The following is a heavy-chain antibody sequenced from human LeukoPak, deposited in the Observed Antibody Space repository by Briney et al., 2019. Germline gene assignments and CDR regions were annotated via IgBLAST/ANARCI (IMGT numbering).Heavy chain of an antibody. Sequence: ASVKVSCKASGYTFTNYDINWVRQATGQGLEWMGWISTYNGNTKTAQNLQGRVTMTTDTSTSTAYMELRSLSSDDTAVYYCAREDLVRGVIGPDYWGQGTLVTVSS. D-gene: IGHD3-10*01. CDR2: ISTYNGNT. CDR1: GYTFTNYD. CDR3: AREDLVRGVIGPDY. J-gene: IGHJ4*02. V-gene: IGHV1-18*01.